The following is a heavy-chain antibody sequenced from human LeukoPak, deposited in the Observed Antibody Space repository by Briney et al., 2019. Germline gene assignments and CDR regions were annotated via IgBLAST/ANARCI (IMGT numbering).Heavy chain of an antibody. J-gene: IGHJ4*02. V-gene: IGHV3-23*01. CDR3: AKDTGYSSSWGSVDYFDY. CDR1: GFTFSSYA. D-gene: IGHD6-13*01. CDR2: ISGSGGST. Sequence: AGGSLRLSCAASGFTFSSYAMSWVRQAPGKGLEWVSAISGSGGSTYYADSVKGRFTISRDNSKNTLYLQMNSLRAEDTAVYYCAKDTGYSSSWGSVDYFDYWGQGTLVTVSS.